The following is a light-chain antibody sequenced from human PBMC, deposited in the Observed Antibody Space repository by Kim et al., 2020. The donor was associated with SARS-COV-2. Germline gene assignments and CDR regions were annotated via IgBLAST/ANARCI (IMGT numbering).Light chain of an antibody. CDR2: AAS. J-gene: IGKJ1*01. CDR3: QQYDSYPRT. V-gene: IGKV1D-16*01. Sequence: DIQMTQSPSSLSASIGDRVTITCRASQGISSWLAWYQQKPEKAPKCLIYAASSLQSGVPSRFSGSGSGTDFTLTISSLQPEDFATYSCQQYDSYPRTFGKGTKVDIK. CDR1: QGISSW.